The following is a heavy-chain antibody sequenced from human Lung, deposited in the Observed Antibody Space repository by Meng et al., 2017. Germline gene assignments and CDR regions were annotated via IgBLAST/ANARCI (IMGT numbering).Heavy chain of an antibody. Sequence: QVQPQEPGPGLLNPSWTRSPTCAVSGGSISSDNWWSWVRQPPGKGLEWIGEIYHSGSTNYNPSLKSRITISVDKPKNQFSLTLSSVTAADTAVYYCTKNDFYCLGYWGQGTLVTVSS. V-gene: IGHV4-4*02. CDR3: TKNDFYCLGY. CDR1: GGSISSDNW. J-gene: IGHJ4*02. D-gene: IGHD2-21*01. CDR2: IYHSGST.